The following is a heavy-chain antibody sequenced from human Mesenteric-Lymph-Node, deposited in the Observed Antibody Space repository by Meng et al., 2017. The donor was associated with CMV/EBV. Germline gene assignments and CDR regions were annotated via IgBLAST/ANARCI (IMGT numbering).Heavy chain of an antibody. V-gene: IGHV3-74*01. CDR2: INSDGSRT. Sequence: GESLKISCAASGFTFSSHWIHWVRQVPGKGLVWVSRINSDGSRTSYADSVKGRFTSSRDNAKNTLYLQMNSLRGEDTAVYYCNVVPASKYGFDIWGQGTMVTVSS. J-gene: IGHJ3*02. CDR3: NVVPASKYGFDI. CDR1: GFTFSSHW. D-gene: IGHD2-2*01.